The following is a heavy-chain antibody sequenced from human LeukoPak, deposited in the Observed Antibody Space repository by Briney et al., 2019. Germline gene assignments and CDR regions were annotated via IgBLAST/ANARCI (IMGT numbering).Heavy chain of an antibody. CDR3: ARDPIVVVPAAMFDP. D-gene: IGHD2-2*01. V-gene: IGHV3-21*01. J-gene: IGHJ5*02. Sequence: PGGSLRLSCAASGFTVSSYSINWVRQAPGKGLEWVSSISSSSSYIYYADSVKGRFTISRDNAKNSLYLQMNSLRAEDTAVYYCARDPIVVVPAAMFDPWGQGTLVTVSS. CDR1: GFTVSSYS. CDR2: ISSSSSYI.